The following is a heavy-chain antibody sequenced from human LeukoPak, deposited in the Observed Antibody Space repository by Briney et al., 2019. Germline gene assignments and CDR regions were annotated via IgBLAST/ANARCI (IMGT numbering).Heavy chain of an antibody. J-gene: IGHJ4*02. CDR2: IRYDGSNK. D-gene: IGHD3-10*01. CDR1: GFTFSSYG. Sequence: LGGSLRLSCAASGFTFSSYGMHWVRQAPGKGLEWVAFIRYDGSNKYYADSVKGRFTISRDNAKNSLYLQMNSLRAEDTAVYYCARATVPVRGWFGESSIDNWGQGTLVTVSS. V-gene: IGHV3-30*02. CDR3: ARATVPVRGWFGESSIDN.